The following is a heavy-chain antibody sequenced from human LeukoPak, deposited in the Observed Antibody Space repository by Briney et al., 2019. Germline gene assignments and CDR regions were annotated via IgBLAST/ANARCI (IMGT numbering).Heavy chain of an antibody. V-gene: IGHV4-34*01. CDR3: ARGLYSPYFDY. CDR1: GGSFSGYY. D-gene: IGHD4-11*01. Sequence: PSETLSLTCAVYGGSFSGYYWSWIRQPPGKGLEWIGEINHSGSTNYNPSLKSRVTISVYTSKNQFSLKLSSVTAADTAVYYCARGLYSPYFDYWGQGTLVTVSS. J-gene: IGHJ4*02. CDR2: INHSGST.